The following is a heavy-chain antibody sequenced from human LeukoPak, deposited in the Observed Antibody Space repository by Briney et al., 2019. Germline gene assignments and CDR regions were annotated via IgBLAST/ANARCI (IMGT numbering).Heavy chain of an antibody. V-gene: IGHV3-23*01. D-gene: IGHD1-26*01. CDR2: IGARGDVT. CDR1: GFAFSGYA. J-gene: IGHJ4*02. CDR3: AKGSSTYHYYFDY. Sequence: GGSLRLSCTVSGFAFSGYAMSWVRQAPGKGPEWVSSIGARGDVTYYADSVKGRFTISRDNSKNTLYLQMNSLRAEDTAVYYCAKGSSTYHYYFDYWGQGTLVTVSS.